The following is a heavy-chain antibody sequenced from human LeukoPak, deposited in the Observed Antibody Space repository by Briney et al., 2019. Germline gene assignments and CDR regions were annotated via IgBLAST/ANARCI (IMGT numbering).Heavy chain of an antibody. Sequence: GRSLRLSCAASGFTFSSYGMLWVRQAPGKGLEWVAVIWYDGSNKYYADSVKGRFTISRDNSKNTLYLQMNSLRAEDTAVYYCAREPYRRAPNYYYYGMDVWGQGTTVTVSS. CDR3: AREPYRRAPNYYYYGMDV. CDR1: GFTFSSYG. D-gene: IGHD1-14*01. J-gene: IGHJ6*02. V-gene: IGHV3-33*01. CDR2: IWYDGSNK.